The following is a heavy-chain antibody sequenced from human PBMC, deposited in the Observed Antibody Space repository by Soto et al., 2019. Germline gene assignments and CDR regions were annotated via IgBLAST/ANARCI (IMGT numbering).Heavy chain of an antibody. J-gene: IGHJ4*02. V-gene: IGHV4-34*01. CDR1: GGSFSGYY. D-gene: IGHD6-6*01. CDR3: ARGHKATARRSYYFDY. CDR2: INHSGST. Sequence: PSETLSLTCAVHGGSFSGYYWSWIRQPPGKGLEWIGEINHSGSTNYNPSLKSRVTISVDTSKNQFSLKLSSVTAADTAVYYCARGHKATARRSYYFDYWGQGTLVTVSS.